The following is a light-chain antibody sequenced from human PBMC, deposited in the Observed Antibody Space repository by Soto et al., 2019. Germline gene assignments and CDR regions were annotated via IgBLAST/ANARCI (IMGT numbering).Light chain of an antibody. J-gene: IGLJ2*01. CDR2: LNSDGSH. CDR3: QTWGTGRV. V-gene: IGLV4-69*01. CDR1: SGHSSYA. Sequence: QPVLTQSPSASASLGASVKLTCTLSSGHSSYAIAWHQQQPEKGPRYLMKLNSDGSHTKGDGIPDRFSGSSSGADRYLTISSLQSEDEADYYCQTWGTGRVFGGGTKVTVL.